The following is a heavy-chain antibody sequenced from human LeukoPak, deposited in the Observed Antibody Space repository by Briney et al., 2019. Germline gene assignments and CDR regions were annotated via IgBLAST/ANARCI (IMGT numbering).Heavy chain of an antibody. J-gene: IGHJ4*02. D-gene: IGHD1-26*01. Sequence: SVKVSCKASGGTFSSYAISWVRQAPGQGLEWMGRIIPILGIANYAQKFQGRVTITADKSTSTAYMELSSLRSEDTAVYYCASSSGNTAGMDAFDIWGQGTLVTVSS. CDR1: GGTFSSYA. CDR3: ASSSGNTAGMDAFDI. V-gene: IGHV1-69*04. CDR2: IIPILGIA.